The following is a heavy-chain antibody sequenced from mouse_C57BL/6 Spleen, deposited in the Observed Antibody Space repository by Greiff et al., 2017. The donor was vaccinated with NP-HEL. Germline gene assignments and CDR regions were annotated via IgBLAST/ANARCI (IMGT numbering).Heavy chain of an antibody. Sequence: LVESGPELVKPGASVKISCKASGYAFSSSWMNWVKQRPGKGLEWIGRIYPGDGDTNYNGKFKGKATLTADKSSSTAYMQLSSLTSEDSAVYFCARKDDRAMDYWGQGTSVTVSS. D-gene: IGHD2-12*01. CDR3: ARKDDRAMDY. CDR2: IYPGDGDT. V-gene: IGHV1-82*01. J-gene: IGHJ4*01. CDR1: GYAFSSSW.